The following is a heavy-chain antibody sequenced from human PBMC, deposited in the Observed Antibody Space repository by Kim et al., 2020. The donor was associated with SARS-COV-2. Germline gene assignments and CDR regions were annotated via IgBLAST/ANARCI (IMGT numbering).Heavy chain of an antibody. CDR1: GGSISSSSYY. Sequence: SETLSLTCTVSGGSISSSSYYWGWIRQPPGKGLEWIGSIYYSGSTYYNPSLKSRVTISVDTSKNQFSLKLSSVTAADTAVYYCARQVYSSSSSGWFDPWGQGTLVTVSS. CDR2: IYYSGST. J-gene: IGHJ5*02. D-gene: IGHD6-6*01. CDR3: ARQVYSSSSSGWFDP. V-gene: IGHV4-39*01.